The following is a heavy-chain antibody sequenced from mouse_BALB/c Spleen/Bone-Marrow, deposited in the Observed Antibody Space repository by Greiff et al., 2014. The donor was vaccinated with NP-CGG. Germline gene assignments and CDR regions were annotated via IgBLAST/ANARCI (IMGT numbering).Heavy chain of an antibody. J-gene: IGHJ4*01. D-gene: IGHD2-14*01. CDR2: IYPGDGDT. Sequence: QVQLKDSGAELVRPGSSVKIPCKASGYAFSSYWMNWVKQRPGQGLEWIGQIYPGDGDTNYNGNFKDKATLTVDRSSSTAFMQLSSLTSEDSAVYFCARWYRDPHFAMDYWGPGTSVTVSS. V-gene: IGHV1-80*01. CDR1: GYAFSSYW. CDR3: ARWYRDPHFAMDY.